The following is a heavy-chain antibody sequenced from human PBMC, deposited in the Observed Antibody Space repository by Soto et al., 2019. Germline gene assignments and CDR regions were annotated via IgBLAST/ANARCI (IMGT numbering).Heavy chain of an antibody. V-gene: IGHV1-3*01. Sequence: ASVKDSFKASGYTFTSYAMHLVRQAPGQRLEWMGWINAGNGNTKYSQKFQVRVTITRDTSASTAYMELSSLRSEDTAVYYCAREGVVVTDAFDIWGQGTLVTVSS. CDR1: GYTFTSYA. CDR2: INAGNGNT. CDR3: AREGVVVTDAFDI. D-gene: IGHD2-15*01. J-gene: IGHJ3*02.